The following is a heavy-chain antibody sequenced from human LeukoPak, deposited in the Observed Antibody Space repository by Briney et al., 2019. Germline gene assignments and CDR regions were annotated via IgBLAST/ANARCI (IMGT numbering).Heavy chain of an antibody. D-gene: IGHD3-3*01. V-gene: IGHV4-34*01. Sequence: SETLSLTCAVYGGSFSGYYWSWIRQPPGKGLEWIGEINHSGSTNYNPSLKSRVTISVDTSKNQFSLKLSSVTAADTAVYYCARGPYYDFWSGYVDYYYYGMDVWGQGTTVTVTS. CDR1: GGSFSGYY. CDR2: INHSGST. J-gene: IGHJ6*02. CDR3: ARGPYYDFWSGYVDYYYYGMDV.